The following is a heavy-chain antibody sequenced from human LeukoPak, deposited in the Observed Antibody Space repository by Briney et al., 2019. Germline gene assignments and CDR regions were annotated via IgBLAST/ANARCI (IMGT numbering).Heavy chain of an antibody. CDR1: GGSISSNSYY. J-gene: IGHJ5*02. Sequence: SETLSLTCAVSGGSISSNSYYWGWLRQSPGKGLEWLGSIYYSGITYYSPSLKSRVTISVDTSKIQFSLKLSSVTAADTAVYYCARHHYCLGGTCSFDPWGQGTLVTVSS. V-gene: IGHV4-39*01. CDR2: IYYSGIT. CDR3: ARHHYCLGGTCSFDP. D-gene: IGHD2-15*01.